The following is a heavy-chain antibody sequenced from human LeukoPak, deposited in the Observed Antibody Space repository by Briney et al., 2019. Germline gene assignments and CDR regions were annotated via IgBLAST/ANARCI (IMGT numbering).Heavy chain of an antibody. CDR3: VSSAHQGTLDY. Sequence: PGGSLRLSCAASGFTFRSFAMHWVRQAPGKGLEWVAGISYDGSNKVYAGSVKGRFTISRDNSKNTLYLQMNSLRAEDTAVYYCVSSAHQGTLDYWGQGTLVTVSS. J-gene: IGHJ4*02. CDR1: GFTFRSFA. V-gene: IGHV3-30-3*01. CDR2: ISYDGSNK. D-gene: IGHD3-22*01.